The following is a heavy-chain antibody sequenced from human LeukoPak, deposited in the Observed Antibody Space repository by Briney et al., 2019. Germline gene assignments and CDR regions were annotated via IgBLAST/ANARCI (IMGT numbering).Heavy chain of an antibody. J-gene: IGHJ4*02. V-gene: IGHV2-70*11. CDR1: GFSLSTSKMC. CDR3: ARIIAGPDYFDS. D-gene: IGHD2-21*01. Sequence: SCPALAKPTQTHTLTCNFSGFSLSTSKMCVNFIRQPPGKALEWLARIDWDDDEYYSTSLRPRLTISKDTSKNQVVLTMTNMDPVDTATYYCARIIAGPDYFDSWGQGTLVTVSS. CDR2: IDWDDDE.